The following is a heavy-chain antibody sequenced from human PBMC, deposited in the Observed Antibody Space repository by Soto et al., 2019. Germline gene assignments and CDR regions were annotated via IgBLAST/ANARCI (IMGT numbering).Heavy chain of an antibody. CDR1: GGSISSYY. CDR3: ARDLGGGSGIDY. Sequence: PSETLSLTCTVSGGSISSYYWSWIRQPPGKGLEWIGYIYYSGSTNYNPSLKSRVTISVDTSKNQFSLKLSSVTAADTAVYYCARDLGGGSGIDYWGQGTLVTVSS. V-gene: IGHV4-59*01. D-gene: IGHD3-10*01. J-gene: IGHJ4*02. CDR2: IYYSGST.